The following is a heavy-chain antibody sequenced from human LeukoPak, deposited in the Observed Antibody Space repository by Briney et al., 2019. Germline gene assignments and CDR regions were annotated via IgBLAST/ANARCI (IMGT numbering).Heavy chain of an antibody. V-gene: IGHV3-23*01. J-gene: IGHJ4*02. Sequence: GGSLRLSCAASGFTFAGFAMDWVRQAPGKGLEWVSDISGAGFSTLYADSVKGRFTISRDNAKNSLYLQMNSLRAEDTAVYYCAKVGYDSSGYYYGPFDYWGQGTLVTVSS. CDR2: ISGAGFST. CDR1: GFTFAGFA. CDR3: AKVGYDSSGYYYGPFDY. D-gene: IGHD3-22*01.